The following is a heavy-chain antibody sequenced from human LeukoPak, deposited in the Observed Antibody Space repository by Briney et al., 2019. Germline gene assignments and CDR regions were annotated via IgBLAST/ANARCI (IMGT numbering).Heavy chain of an antibody. Sequence: ASVKVSCKASGYTFTGYYMHWVRRAPGQGLEWMGWINPNSGGTNYAQKFQGRVTMTRDTSISTAYMELSRLRSDDTAVYYCARDGSKSSTYDFYWFDPWGQGTLVTVSS. CDR2: INPNSGGT. CDR3: ARDGSKSSTYDFYWFDP. CDR1: GYTFTGYY. D-gene: IGHD3-3*01. J-gene: IGHJ5*02. V-gene: IGHV1-2*02.